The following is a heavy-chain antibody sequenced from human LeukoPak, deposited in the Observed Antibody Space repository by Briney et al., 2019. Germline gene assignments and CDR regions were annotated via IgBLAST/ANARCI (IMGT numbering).Heavy chain of an antibody. Sequence: SETLSLTCAVYGGSFGGYYWSWIRQPPGKGLEWIGEINHSGSTNYNPSLKSRVTISVDTSKNQFSLKLSSVTAADTAVYYCARGPLSSGSESYYFYYYGMDVWGQGTTVTVSS. CDR1: GGSFGGYY. J-gene: IGHJ6*02. CDR3: ARGPLSSGSESYYFYYYGMDV. V-gene: IGHV4-34*01. D-gene: IGHD1-26*01. CDR2: INHSGST.